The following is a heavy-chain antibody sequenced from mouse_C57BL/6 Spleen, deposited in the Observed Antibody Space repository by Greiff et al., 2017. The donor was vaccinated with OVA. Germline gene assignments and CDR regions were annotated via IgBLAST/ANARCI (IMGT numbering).Heavy chain of an antibody. V-gene: IGHV3-6*01. CDR3: ARDLTPYFDY. CDR1: GYSITSGYY. J-gene: IGHJ2*01. CDR2: LSYDGSN. Sequence: VQLKQSGPGLVKPSQSLSLTCSVTGYSITSGYYWHWIRQFPGNKLEWMGYLSYDGSNNYNPSLKNRISITRDTSKNQFFLKLNSVTTEDTATYYCARDLTPYFDYWGQGTTLTVSS. D-gene: IGHD1-3*01.